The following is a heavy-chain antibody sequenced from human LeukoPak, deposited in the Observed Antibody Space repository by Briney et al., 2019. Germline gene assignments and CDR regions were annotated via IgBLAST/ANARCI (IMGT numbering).Heavy chain of an antibody. CDR2: IYYSGST. Sequence: SETLSLTCTVSGGSLSSYYWSWIRQPPGKGLEWIGYIYYSGSTNYNPSLKSRVTISVDTSKNQFSLKLSSVTAADTAVYYCARAGYCDSSGDLYWGQGTLVTVSS. CDR3: ARAGYCDSSGDLY. D-gene: IGHD3-22*01. V-gene: IGHV4-59*01. J-gene: IGHJ4*02. CDR1: GGSLSSYY.